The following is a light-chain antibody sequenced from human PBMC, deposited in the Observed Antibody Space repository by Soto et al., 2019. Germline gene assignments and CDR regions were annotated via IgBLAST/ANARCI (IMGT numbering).Light chain of an antibody. CDR2: DAS. CDR1: QRISSW. J-gene: IGKJ1*01. CDR3: QQYNSYSYT. Sequence: GDRVTITCRASQRISSWLAWYQQKPGKAPKLLIYDASSLESGVPSRFSGSGSGTEFTLTISSLQPDDFATYYCQQYNSYSYTFGQGTKVEIK. V-gene: IGKV1-5*01.